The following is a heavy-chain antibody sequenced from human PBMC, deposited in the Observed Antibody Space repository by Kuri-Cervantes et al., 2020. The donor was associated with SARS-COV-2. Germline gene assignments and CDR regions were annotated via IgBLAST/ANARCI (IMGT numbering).Heavy chain of an antibody. J-gene: IGHJ6*02. CDR2: IRSKANSYAT. Sequence: GESLKISCAASGFTFSGSAMHWVRQASGKGLEWVGRIRSKANSYATAYAASVKGRFTISRDDSKNTAYLQMNSLKTEDTAVYYCAKGDYCSSTSCYSYYYYYGMDVWGQGTTVTVSS. V-gene: IGHV3-73*01. CDR3: AKGDYCSSTSCYSYYYYYGMDV. D-gene: IGHD2-2*01. CDR1: GFTFSGSA.